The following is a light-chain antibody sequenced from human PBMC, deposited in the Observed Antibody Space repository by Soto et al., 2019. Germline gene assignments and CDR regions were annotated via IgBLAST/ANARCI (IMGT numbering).Light chain of an antibody. Sequence: QSALTQPASVSGSPGQSITISCTGTSSDVGAYNYVSWYQQFPGKAPKLMIYDVSNRPSGVSNRFSASKSGNTAFLTISGLQAEDEADYYCSSHTRSSTYVFGTGTKLTVL. CDR3: SSHTRSSTYV. CDR1: SSDVGAYNY. CDR2: DVS. J-gene: IGLJ1*01. V-gene: IGLV2-14*01.